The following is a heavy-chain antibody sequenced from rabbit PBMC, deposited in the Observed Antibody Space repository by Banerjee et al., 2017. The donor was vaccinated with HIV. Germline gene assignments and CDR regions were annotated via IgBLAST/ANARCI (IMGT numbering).Heavy chain of an antibody. D-gene: IGHD4-2*01. J-gene: IGHJ4*01. CDR1: GFDLSNYYY. CDR2: IYTSSGTT. Sequence: QEQLEESGGGLVKPEGSLALTCTASGFDLSNYYYMCWVRQAPGKGLEWIACIYTSSGTTYYASWAKGRFTISKTSSTTVTLQMTSLTAADTATYFCARLIARYDGSNLWGPGTLVTVS. CDR3: ARLIARYDGSNL. V-gene: IGHV1S45*01.